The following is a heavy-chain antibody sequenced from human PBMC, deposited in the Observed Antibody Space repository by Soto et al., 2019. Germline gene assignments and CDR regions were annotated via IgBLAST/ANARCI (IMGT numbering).Heavy chain of an antibody. CDR2: INPSGGST. CDR3: ARDMGIVVVAASAGGASWYGMDV. Sequence: ASVKVSCKASGYTFTSYGISWVRQAPGQGLEWMGIINPSGGSTSYAQKFQGRVTMTRDTSTSTVYMELSSLRSEDTAVYYCARDMGIVVVAASAGGASWYGMDVWGQGTTVTVSS. J-gene: IGHJ6*02. D-gene: IGHD2-15*01. V-gene: IGHV1-46*01. CDR1: GYTFTSYG.